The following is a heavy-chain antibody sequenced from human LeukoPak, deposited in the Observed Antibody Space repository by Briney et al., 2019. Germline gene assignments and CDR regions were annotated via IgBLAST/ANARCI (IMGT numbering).Heavy chain of an antibody. J-gene: IGHJ5*02. V-gene: IGHV3-7*05. Sequence: QPGGSLRLSCAASGFSFSSYWMSWVGPRPGKGLDWVANIRQVGCERNYVDSAKGRFPISRDNDKNSLYLQVNSLRVDDTAVYYCAGGSGSSWFDPWGQGTLVTVSS. CDR3: AGGSGSSWFDP. D-gene: IGHD3-3*01. CDR1: GFSFSSYW. CDR2: IRQVGCER.